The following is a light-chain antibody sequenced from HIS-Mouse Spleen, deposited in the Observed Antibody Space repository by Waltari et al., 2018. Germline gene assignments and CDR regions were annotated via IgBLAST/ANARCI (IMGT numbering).Light chain of an antibody. CDR3: QQYNSYSWT. Sequence: DSQMTQSPSTLSASVGDRVTITCRASQSISSWLAWYQQKPGKAPKILIYKAFSLESGVPSRFSGSGSGTEFTLTIRSLQPDDFATYYCQQYNSYSWTFGQGTKVEIK. V-gene: IGKV1-5*03. CDR1: QSISSW. J-gene: IGKJ1*01. CDR2: KAF.